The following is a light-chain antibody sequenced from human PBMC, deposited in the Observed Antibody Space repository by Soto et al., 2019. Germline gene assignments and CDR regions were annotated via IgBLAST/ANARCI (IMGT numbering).Light chain of an antibody. J-gene: IGLJ3*02. CDR2: GNS. Sequence: QSVLTQPPSVSGAPGQRVTISCTGSSSNIGTDYDVHWYQQLPGTAPKLLIYGNSNRPSGVPDRFSGSKSGTSASLAITGLHAEDEADYYCQSYDSSLSGSVFGGGTKLTVL. CDR1: SSNIGTDYD. V-gene: IGLV1-40*01. CDR3: QSYDSSLSGSV.